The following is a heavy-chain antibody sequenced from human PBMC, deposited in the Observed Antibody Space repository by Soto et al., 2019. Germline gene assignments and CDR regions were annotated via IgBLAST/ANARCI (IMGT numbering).Heavy chain of an antibody. CDR1: GFTFSSYG. CDR2: ISYDGSNK. J-gene: IGHJ5*02. Sequence: QVQLVESGGGVVQPGRSLRLSCAASGFTFSSYGMHWVRQAPGKGLEWVAVISYDGSNKYYADSVKGRFTISRDNSKNTLYLQMNSLRAEDTAVYYCAKDRCGGDCYGGWFDPWGQGTLVTVSS. D-gene: IGHD2-21*02. CDR3: AKDRCGGDCYGGWFDP. V-gene: IGHV3-30*18.